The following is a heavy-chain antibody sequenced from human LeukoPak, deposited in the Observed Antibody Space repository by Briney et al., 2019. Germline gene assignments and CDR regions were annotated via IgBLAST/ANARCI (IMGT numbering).Heavy chain of an antibody. D-gene: IGHD1-14*01. Sequence: GGSLRLSCAASGFTVSNNYMSWVRQAPGKGLEWVSITYSDGNTNYAVSVKGRFTISRDTSQNTLSLQMNSLRADDTAVYYCVRKNQDFNAAFDIWGQGTVVTVSS. CDR3: VRKNQDFNAAFDI. V-gene: IGHV3-53*01. CDR2: TYSDGNT. J-gene: IGHJ3*02. CDR1: GFTVSNNY.